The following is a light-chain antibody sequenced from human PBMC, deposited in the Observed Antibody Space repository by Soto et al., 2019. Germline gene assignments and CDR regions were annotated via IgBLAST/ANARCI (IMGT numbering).Light chain of an antibody. CDR3: SSYTTTSVVV. Sequence: QSVLTQPASVSGSPGQSSTISCTGTSSDVGGYNYVSWYQQHPGKVPKLMIYDVTNRPSGVSDRFSGSKSANTASLTISGLQADDEADYYCSSYTTTSVVVFGGGTKLTVL. CDR1: SSDVGGYNY. CDR2: DVT. V-gene: IGLV2-14*03. J-gene: IGLJ2*01.